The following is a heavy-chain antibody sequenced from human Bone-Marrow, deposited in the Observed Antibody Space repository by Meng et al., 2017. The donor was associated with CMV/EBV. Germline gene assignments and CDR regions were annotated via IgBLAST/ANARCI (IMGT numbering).Heavy chain of an antibody. CDR2: IGPDGSAK. CDR3: TKGLLF. V-gene: IGHV3-7*01. CDR1: GFTFSTSW. D-gene: IGHD3-10*01. J-gene: IGHJ4*02. Sequence: GALKISCAASGFTFSTSWMNWVRQAPGEGLKWVANIGPDGSAKHYVDSVKGRFTISRDNAKNSLYLQVNNLRTEDTAMYYCTKGLLFGGQGTLVTVSS.